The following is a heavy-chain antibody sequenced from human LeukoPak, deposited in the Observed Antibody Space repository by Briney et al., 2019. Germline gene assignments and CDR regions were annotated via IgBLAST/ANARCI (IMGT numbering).Heavy chain of an antibody. CDR1: GFTFSSSW. CDR2: ISSSSSYI. V-gene: IGHV3-21*04. CDR3: AKDIVPGGYCRGNFDY. J-gene: IGHJ4*02. Sequence: GGSLRLSCVASGFTFSSSWMSWVRQAPGKGLEWVSSISSSSSYIYYADSVKGRFTISRDNAKNSLYLQMNSLRAEDTAVYYCAKDIVPGGYCRGNFDYWGQGTLVTVSS. D-gene: IGHD2-15*01.